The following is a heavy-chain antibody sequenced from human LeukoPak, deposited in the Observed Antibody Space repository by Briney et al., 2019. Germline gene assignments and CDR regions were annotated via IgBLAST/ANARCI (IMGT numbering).Heavy chain of an antibody. CDR1: GGSISSSSYY. V-gene: IGHV4-39*01. CDR3: ARLVELDAFDI. CDR2: IYYSGST. J-gene: IGHJ3*02. D-gene: IGHD3-10*01. Sequence: SETLSLTCTVSGGSISSSSYYWGWIRQPPGKGLEWIGSIYYSGSTYYNPSLKSRVTISVDTSKNQFSLKLSSVTAADTAVYYRARLVELDAFDIWGQGTMVTVSS.